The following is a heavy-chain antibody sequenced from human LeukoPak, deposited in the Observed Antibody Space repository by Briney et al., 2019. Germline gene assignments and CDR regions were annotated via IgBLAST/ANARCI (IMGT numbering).Heavy chain of an antibody. V-gene: IGHV4-31*03. CDR2: IYYSGST. J-gene: IGHJ6*02. Sequence: NPSQTLSLTCTVSGGSISSGGYYWSWIRQHPGKGLEWIGYIYYSGSTYYNPSLKSRVTISVDTSKNQFSLKLSSVTAADTAVYYCARDPVTAGYYYGMDVWGQGTTVTVSS. CDR1: GGSISSGGYY. D-gene: IGHD2-21*02. CDR3: ARDPVTAGYYYGMDV.